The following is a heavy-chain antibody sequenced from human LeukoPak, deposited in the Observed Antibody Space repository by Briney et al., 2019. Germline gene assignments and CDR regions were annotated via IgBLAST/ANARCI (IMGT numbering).Heavy chain of an antibody. V-gene: IGHV1-46*01. CDR3: ARGTRGGSSWYVSYYYYMDV. D-gene: IGHD6-13*01. CDR1: GYTFTSYY. Sequence: GASVKVSCKASGYTFTSYYMHWVRQAPGQGLEWMGLINPTGGSTGYAQKFQGRVTMTRNTSISTAYMELSSLRSEDTAVYYCARGTRGGSSWYVSYYYYMDVWGKGTTVTISS. CDR2: INPTGGST. J-gene: IGHJ6*03.